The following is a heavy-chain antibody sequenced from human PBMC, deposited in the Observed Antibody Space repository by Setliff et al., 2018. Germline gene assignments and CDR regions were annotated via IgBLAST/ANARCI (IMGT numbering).Heavy chain of an antibody. CDR2: IYPSDSDT. V-gene: IGHV5-51*01. D-gene: IGHD1-26*01. CDR1: GYIFTSYW. J-gene: IGHJ3*02. CDR3: ARLSGADVFDI. Sequence: GESLKISCKGSGYIFTSYWIGWVRQMPGKGLEWLGIIYPSDSDTRYSPSFRGQVTISADRSISTTYLQWSSLKASDTAIYYCARLSGADVFDIWGQGTVVT.